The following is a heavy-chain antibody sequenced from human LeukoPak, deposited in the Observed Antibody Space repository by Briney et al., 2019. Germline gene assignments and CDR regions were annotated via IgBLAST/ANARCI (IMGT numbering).Heavy chain of an antibody. CDR1: GGPISSGDYY. D-gene: IGHD2-8*01. J-gene: IGHJ5*02. Sequence: PSQTLSLTCTVSGGPISSGDYYWSWIRQPPGKGLEWIGYIYYSGSTYYNPSLKSRVTISVDTSKNQFSLKLSSVTAADTAVYYCARGIVLMVYALAPRSGFDPWGQGTLVTVSS. CDR2: IYYSGST. CDR3: ARGIVLMVYALAPRSGFDP. V-gene: IGHV4-30-4*08.